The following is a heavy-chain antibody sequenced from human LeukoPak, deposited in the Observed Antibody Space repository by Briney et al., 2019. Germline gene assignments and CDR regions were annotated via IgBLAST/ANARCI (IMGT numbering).Heavy chain of an antibody. D-gene: IGHD3-22*01. CDR1: GGPISSSDYY. J-gene: IGHJ4*02. CDR2: ISYSGRT. Sequence: SETLSHTCTVSGGPISSSDYYWGWIRQPPGKGLEWIGSISYSGRTYYNASLKSRVTMSVDTSKNQFSLKLSSVTAADTAVYYCARHVVYDSSGYSPDYWGQGTLVTVSS. V-gene: IGHV4-39*01. CDR3: ARHVVYDSSGYSPDY.